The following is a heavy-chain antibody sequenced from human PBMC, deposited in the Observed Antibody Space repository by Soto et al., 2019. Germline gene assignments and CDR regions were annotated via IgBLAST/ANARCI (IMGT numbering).Heavy chain of an antibody. D-gene: IGHD2-2*01. V-gene: IGHV3-30-3*01. CDR1: GFTFSSYA. CDR2: ISYDGSNK. Sequence: PGGSLRLSCAASGFTFSSYAMHWVRQAPGKGLEWVAVISYDGSNKYYADSVKGRFTISRDNSKNTLYLQMNSLRAEDTAVYYCARDLDIVVVPAAMPSQTRDYWGQGTLVTVSS. CDR3: ARDLDIVVVPAAMPSQTRDY. J-gene: IGHJ4*02.